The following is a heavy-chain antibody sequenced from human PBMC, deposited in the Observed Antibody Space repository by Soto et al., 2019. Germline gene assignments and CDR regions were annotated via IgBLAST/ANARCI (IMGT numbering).Heavy chain of an antibody. Sequence: QVQLVESGGGVVQPGRSLRLSCAASGFTFSSYAMHWVRQAPGKGLEWVAVISYDGSNKYYADSVKGRFTISRDNSKNTLYLQMNSLRAEDTAVYYCERVGCGGDCYSPYYYYYGMDVWGQGTTVTVSS. J-gene: IGHJ6*02. CDR3: ERVGCGGDCYSPYYYYYGMDV. D-gene: IGHD2-21*02. V-gene: IGHV3-30-3*01. CDR2: ISYDGSNK. CDR1: GFTFSSYA.